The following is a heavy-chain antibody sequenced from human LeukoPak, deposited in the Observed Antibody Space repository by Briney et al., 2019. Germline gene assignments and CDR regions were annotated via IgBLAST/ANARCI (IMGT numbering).Heavy chain of an antibody. V-gene: IGHV4-30-2*06. CDR3: VRGGGLPNCGGYCPPDT. J-gene: IGHJ3*02. Sequence: PSQTLSLTCAVSGGSISSSVYSWSWLRQSPGGGLEWIASFVHSVTTSYNPSLQSRATISGDRSKNQFSLNLNSVTAADTAVYYCVRGGGLPNCGGYCPPDTWGQGKMVTVSS. CDR1: GGSISSSVYS. D-gene: IGHD2-21*02. CDR2: FVHSVTT.